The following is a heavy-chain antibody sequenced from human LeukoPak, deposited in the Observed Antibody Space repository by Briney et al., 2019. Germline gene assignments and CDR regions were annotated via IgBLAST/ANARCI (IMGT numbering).Heavy chain of an antibody. J-gene: IGHJ4*02. CDR1: GYTFTSYA. CDR3: ASWSPRDGYNYYFDY. V-gene: IGHV7-4-1*02. CDR2: INTNTGNP. Sequence: ASVKVSCKASGYTFTSYAMNWVRQAPGQGLEWMGWINTNTGNPTYAQGFTGRFVFSLDTSVSTAYLQISSLKAEDTAVYYCASWSPRDGYNYYFDYWGQGTLVTVSS. D-gene: IGHD5-24*01.